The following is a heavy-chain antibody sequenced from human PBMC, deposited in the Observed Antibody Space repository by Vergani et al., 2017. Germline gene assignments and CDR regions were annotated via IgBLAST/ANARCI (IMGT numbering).Heavy chain of an antibody. CDR1: GFTSSYYG. CDR2: ISYDGTQK. J-gene: IGHJ1*01. V-gene: IGHV3-30*03. CDR3: ATKSCGTPGCQIGYFRE. D-gene: IGHD1-1*01. Sequence: QVHLVESGGGVVQPGRSLRLPCVVSGFTSSYYGMHWVREAPGKGLEWVAVISYDGTQKYYADSVKGRFTISRDNSQRTLYLQMNSLRTEDTAVYYCATKSCGTPGCQIGYFREWGQGTLVTVSS.